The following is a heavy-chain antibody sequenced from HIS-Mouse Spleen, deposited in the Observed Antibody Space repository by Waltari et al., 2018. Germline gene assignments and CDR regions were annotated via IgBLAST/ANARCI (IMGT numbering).Heavy chain of an antibody. V-gene: IGHV4-39*07. D-gene: IGHD6-13*01. Sequence: QLQLQESGPGLVNPSETLSLTCTVSGGSISSSSYYWGWIRQPPGKGLEWIGSIYYSGSTYYNPSLTSRVTISVDTSKNQFSLKLSSVTAADTAVYYCAREIPYSSSWYDWYFDLWGRGTLVTVSS. CDR2: IYYSGST. CDR1: GGSISSSSYY. CDR3: AREIPYSSSWYDWYFDL. J-gene: IGHJ2*01.